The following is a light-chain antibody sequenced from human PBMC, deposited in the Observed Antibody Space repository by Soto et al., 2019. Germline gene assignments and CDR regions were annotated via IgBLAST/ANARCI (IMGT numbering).Light chain of an antibody. CDR3: SSSTNNYTLI. Sequence: QSALTQPASVSGSPGQSITLSCTGTSSDVGGYNFVSLHQQHPGKAPRLIIYDVTNRPSGVSSRFSGSKSGNMASLTISGLQAEAEADYYCSSSTNNYTLIFGGGTKLTVL. CDR1: SSDVGGYNF. CDR2: DVT. J-gene: IGLJ2*01. V-gene: IGLV2-14*03.